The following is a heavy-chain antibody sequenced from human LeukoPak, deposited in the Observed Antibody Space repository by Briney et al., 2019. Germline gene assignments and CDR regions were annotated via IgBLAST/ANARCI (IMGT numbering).Heavy chain of an antibody. D-gene: IGHD3-10*01. J-gene: IGHJ4*02. V-gene: IGHV1-46*01. Sequence: ASVNVSFKSSVYAFTNYFLHWLRQPPGQGLAWMAIINPSGGSTRYAQKFQGRVTLTRDMSTSTVYIELSSLRSEDTAVYYCARATRGYDSGRDFDNWGQGTLVTVSS. CDR1: VYAFTNYF. CDR2: INPSGGST. CDR3: ARATRGYDSGRDFDN.